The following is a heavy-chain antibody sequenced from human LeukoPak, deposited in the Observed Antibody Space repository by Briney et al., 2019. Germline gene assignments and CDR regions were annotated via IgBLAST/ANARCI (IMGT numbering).Heavy chain of an antibody. CDR2: IYYSGST. V-gene: IGHV4-30-4*01. Sequence: SETLSLTCAVYGGSFSGYYWSWIRQPPGKGLEWIGYIYYSGSTYYNPSLKSRVTISVDTSKNQFSLKLSSVTAADTAVYYCARTPYCSGGSCYSGYYYYGMDVWGQGTTVTVSS. D-gene: IGHD2-15*01. CDR3: ARTPYCSGGSCYSGYYYYGMDV. J-gene: IGHJ6*02. CDR1: GGSFSGYY.